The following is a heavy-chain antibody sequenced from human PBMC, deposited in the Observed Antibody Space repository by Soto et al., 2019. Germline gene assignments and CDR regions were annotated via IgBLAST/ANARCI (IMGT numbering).Heavy chain of an antibody. CDR3: ARRYSSSSDY. D-gene: IGHD6-13*01. V-gene: IGHV4-59*08. J-gene: IGHJ4*02. CDR1: GGTISSYY. CDR2: IFYSGST. Sequence: PSXTLSLTCTVSGGTISSYYRSWIRQPPVNGLEWIGYIFYSGSTNYNPSLKSRVTISVDTSKNQFSLKLSSVTAADTAVYYCARRYSSSSDYWGQGTLVTVS.